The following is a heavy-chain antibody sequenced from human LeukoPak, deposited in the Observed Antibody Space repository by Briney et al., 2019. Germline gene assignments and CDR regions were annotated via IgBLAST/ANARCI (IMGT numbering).Heavy chain of an antibody. J-gene: IGHJ5*02. D-gene: IGHD4-17*01. Sequence: GASVKVSCKASGYTFTSYDINWVRQATGQGLEWMGWMNPNSGNTGYAQKFQGRVTMTRNTSISTAYMELSSLRSEDTAVYYCASSGNYGDYSDPWGQGTLVTVSS. CDR3: ASSGNYGDYSDP. V-gene: IGHV1-8*01. CDR2: MNPNSGNT. CDR1: GYTFTSYD.